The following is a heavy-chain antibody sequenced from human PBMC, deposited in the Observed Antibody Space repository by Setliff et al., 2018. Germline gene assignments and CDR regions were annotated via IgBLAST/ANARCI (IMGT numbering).Heavy chain of an antibody. CDR2: INAGNGNT. V-gene: IGHV1-3*01. CDR3: ARDHYDYYDSRQAFDI. CDR1: GYTFTSYA. Sequence: ASVKVSCKASGYTFTSYAMHWVRQAPGQRLEWMGWINAGNGNTKYSQKFQGRVTITADESTSTAYMELSSLKSEDTAVYYCARDHYDYYDSRQAFDIWGQGTMVTVSS. J-gene: IGHJ3*02. D-gene: IGHD3-22*01.